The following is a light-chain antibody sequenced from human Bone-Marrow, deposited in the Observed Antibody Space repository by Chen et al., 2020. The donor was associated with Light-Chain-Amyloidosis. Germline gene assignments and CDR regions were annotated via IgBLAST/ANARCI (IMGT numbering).Light chain of an antibody. V-gene: IGLV3-21*02. J-gene: IGLJ3*02. CDR1: NIGSTS. Sequence: SYVLPPPSSLSVAPGQTAPIACGGNNIGSTSVHWYPQTPGQAPLLVVYDDRDRPSGIPERLSGSNSGNTATLTISRVEAGDEADYYCQVWDRSSDRPVFGGGTKLTVL. CDR2: DDR. CDR3: QVWDRSSDRPV.